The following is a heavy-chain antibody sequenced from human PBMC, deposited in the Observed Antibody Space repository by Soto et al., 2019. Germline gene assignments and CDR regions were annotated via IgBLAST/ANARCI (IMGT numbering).Heavy chain of an antibody. CDR3: AKEKIASTVADFFDY. J-gene: IGHJ4*02. CDR1: GFTFNNYA. CDR2: ISGSGSST. D-gene: IGHD6-19*01. Sequence: EVHLLESGGGLVQPGGSLRLSCEASGFTFNNYAMTWVRQTPGKGLQWVSTISGSGSSTFYADSVRGRFTISRDNSKNTLYLQMNSRRAEETALYYCAKEKIASTVADFFDYWGQGTLVTVSS. V-gene: IGHV3-23*01.